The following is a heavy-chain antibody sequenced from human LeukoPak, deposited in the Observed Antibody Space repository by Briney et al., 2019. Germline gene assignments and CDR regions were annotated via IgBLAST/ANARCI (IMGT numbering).Heavy chain of an antibody. D-gene: IGHD6-13*01. CDR1: GGSINTYY. V-gene: IGHV4-59*01. CDR2: ISYSGTT. Sequence: SETLSLTCTVSGGSINTYYWSWLRQSPGRGLEWIGFISYSGTTDYNPSLKGRVTISVDMSKNQFSLRLRYVTAADTAVYYCARGVYIAAAQYGYWGQGTLVTVSS. J-gene: IGHJ4*02. CDR3: ARGVYIAAAQYGY.